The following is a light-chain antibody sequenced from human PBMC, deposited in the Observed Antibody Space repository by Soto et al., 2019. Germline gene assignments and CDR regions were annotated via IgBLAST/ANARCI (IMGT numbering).Light chain of an antibody. CDR2: KAS. CDR1: QSISSW. Sequence: DIRISQSPSTVSASIGDRVTTTFLASQSISSWLAWHQQKPVKAPKLLIYKASSVESGVPSRFSGSGSWTEFTLTISSLQPDDFATYYCQLYNSYSTFGQGTKADI. CDR3: QLYNSYST. V-gene: IGKV1-5*03. J-gene: IGKJ1*01.